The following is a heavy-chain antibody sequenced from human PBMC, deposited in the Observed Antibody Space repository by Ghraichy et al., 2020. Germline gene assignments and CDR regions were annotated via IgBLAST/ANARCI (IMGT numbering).Heavy chain of an antibody. Sequence: ASVKVSCKTARAPVSTPVISLELVSRVQRLEWMGWMNPNSGNTGYAQKFQGRVTMTRNTSISTAYVELSSLRSEDAAVYYCARRMGATDIDYWGQGTLDNVS. CDR2: MNPNSGNT. CDR3: ARRMGATDIDY. D-gene: IGHD1-26*01. CDR1: RAPVSTPV. J-gene: IGHJ4*02. V-gene: IGHV1-8*01.